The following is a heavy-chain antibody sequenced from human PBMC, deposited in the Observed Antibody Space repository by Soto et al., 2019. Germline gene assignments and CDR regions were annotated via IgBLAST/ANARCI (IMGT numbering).Heavy chain of an antibody. CDR1: GGSISSYY. J-gene: IGHJ4*02. D-gene: IGHD1-1*01. Sequence: PSETLSLTCTVSGGSISSYYWSWIRQPPGKGLEWIGYIYYSGSTNYNPSLKSRVTISVDTSKDQFSLKLSSVTAADTAVYYCARELEHLDYWGQGTLVTVSS. CDR2: IYYSGST. CDR3: ARELEHLDY. V-gene: IGHV4-59*01.